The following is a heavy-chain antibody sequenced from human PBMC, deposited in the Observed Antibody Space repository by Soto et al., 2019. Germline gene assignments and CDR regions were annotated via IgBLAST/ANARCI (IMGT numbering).Heavy chain of an antibody. V-gene: IGHV4-59*08. Sequence: SETLSLTCTASGGSIMSYFWSWVRQPPGKELEWIGQIYSSGSTYYSPSLKSRVTISVDTSENQFSLKLSSVTAADTAVYYCARHLPGSVFGQDYWGPGSQVTVSS. D-gene: IGHD2-15*01. CDR3: ARHLPGSVFGQDY. J-gene: IGHJ4*02. CDR2: IYSSGST. CDR1: GGSIMSYF.